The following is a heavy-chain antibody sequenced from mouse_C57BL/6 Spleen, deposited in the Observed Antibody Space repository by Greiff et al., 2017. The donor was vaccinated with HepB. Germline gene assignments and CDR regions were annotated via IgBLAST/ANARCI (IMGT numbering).Heavy chain of an antibody. CDR1: GYTFTSYW. J-gene: IGHJ3*01. CDR3: ARGDGYYRFAY. V-gene: IGHV1-50*01. D-gene: IGHD2-3*01. CDR2: IDPSDSYT. Sequence: VQLQQPGAELVKPGASVKLSCKASGYTFTSYWMQWVKQRPGQGLEWIGEIDPSDSYTNYNQKFKGKATITADTSSNTAYLQLSSLTSEDTAVYYCARGDGYYRFAYWGQGTLVTVPA.